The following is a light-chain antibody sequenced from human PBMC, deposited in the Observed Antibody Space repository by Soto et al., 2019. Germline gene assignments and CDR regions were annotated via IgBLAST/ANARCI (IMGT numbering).Light chain of an antibody. V-gene: IGLV2-14*01. CDR3: SSYTSSTIVV. CDR1: SSDVGAYNY. Sequence: QSVLTQPASVSGSPGQSITISCTGTSSDVGAYNYVSWYQQHPGKVPKLMIYDVSNRPSGVSNRFSGSKSGNTASLTISGLQAEDEADYYRSSYTSSTIVVFGGGTKLTVL. J-gene: IGLJ2*01. CDR2: DVS.